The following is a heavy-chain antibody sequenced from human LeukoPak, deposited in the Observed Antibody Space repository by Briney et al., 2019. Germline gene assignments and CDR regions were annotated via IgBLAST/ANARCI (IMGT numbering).Heavy chain of an antibody. CDR2: ISGSGGST. CDR3: AKDMGNTALLRWFDP. CDR1: GFTFSCYS. Sequence: PGGSLRLSCAASGFTFSCYSMTWVRQAPGKGLEWVSGISGSGGSTYYADSVKGRFTISRDNSKNTLYLQMNSLRAEDTALYYCAKDMGNTALLRWFDPWGQGTLVTVSS. D-gene: IGHD2/OR15-2a*01. V-gene: IGHV3-23*01. J-gene: IGHJ5*02.